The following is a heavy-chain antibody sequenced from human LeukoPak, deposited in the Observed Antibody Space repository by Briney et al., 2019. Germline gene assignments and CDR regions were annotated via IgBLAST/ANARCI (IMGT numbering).Heavy chain of an antibody. V-gene: IGHV3-48*02. CDR2: ISSNSTTI. CDR1: GFTFSSYS. Sequence: GGSLRLSCAASGFTFSSYSMNWVRQAPGKGLEWVSCISSNSTTIYYANSGKGRFTISRDNTQNSLYLQINSLMEGDTAVYFCSTSGINRFDYWGQGTLVTVSS. J-gene: IGHJ4*02. D-gene: IGHD1-26*01. CDR3: STSGINRFDY.